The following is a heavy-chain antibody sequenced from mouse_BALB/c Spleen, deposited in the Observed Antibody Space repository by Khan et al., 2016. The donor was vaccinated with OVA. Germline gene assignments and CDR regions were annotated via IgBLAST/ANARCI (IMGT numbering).Heavy chain of an antibody. CDR2: IYPGSGST. CDR3: TRGGYYGKSLFAY. D-gene: IGHD2-1*01. V-gene: IGHV1S22*01. J-gene: IGHJ3*01. CDR1: GYTFTSYW. Sequence: LQQSGSELVRPGASVKLSCKASGYTFTSYWMHWVKQRHGQGLEWIGNIYPGSGSTNYDEMFKSKGTLTVDTSSSTAYMHLSSLISEDSAVYYWTRGGYYGKSLFAYWGQETLVTVAA.